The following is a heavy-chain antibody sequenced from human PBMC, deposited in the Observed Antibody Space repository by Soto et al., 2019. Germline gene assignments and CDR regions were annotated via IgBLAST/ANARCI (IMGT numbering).Heavy chain of an antibody. CDR1: GYTFTSYA. J-gene: IGHJ3*02. CDR3: ARVKPPAAARLGNRQRGNPAFDI. V-gene: IGHV1-3*01. CDR2: INAGNGNT. Sequence: ASVKVSCKASGYTFTSYAMHWVRQAPGQRLEWMGWINAGNGNTKYSQKFQGRVTITRDTSASTAYMELSSLRSEDTAVYYCARVKPPAAARLGNRQRGNPAFDIWGQGTMVTVSS. D-gene: IGHD6-6*01.